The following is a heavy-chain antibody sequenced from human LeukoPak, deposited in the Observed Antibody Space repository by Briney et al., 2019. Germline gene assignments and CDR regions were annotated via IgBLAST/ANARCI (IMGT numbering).Heavy chain of an antibody. CDR3: ARGWVGAISYYFDV. J-gene: IGHJ4*02. Sequence: SETLSLSCTVSTGSFSSSTYYWGWIRQPPGKGLEWIGTISYDGSAYYNPSLTSRVTISVDTSRNHFSLRLNSVTAADTAVYYCARGWVGAISYYFDVWGQGTLVTVSS. V-gene: IGHV4-39*07. CDR1: TGSFSSSTYY. CDR2: ISYDGSA. D-gene: IGHD1-26*01.